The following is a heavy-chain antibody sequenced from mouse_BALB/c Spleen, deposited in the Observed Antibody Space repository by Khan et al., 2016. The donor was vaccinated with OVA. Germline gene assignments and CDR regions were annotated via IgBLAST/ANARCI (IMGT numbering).Heavy chain of an antibody. D-gene: IGHD1-1*01. Sequence: VQGVESGGDLVTPEGSLKLSCAASGFTFSTYGMSCVRQTPDKRLEWVATISSGGNYTYYPDSVQVRFTISCDNAKNTLYLQMRSMKSEDTAMFYCARLAYYYDSEGFAYWGQGTLVTVSA. CDR1: GFTFSTYG. CDR3: ARLAYYYDSEGFAY. CDR2: ISSGGNYT. V-gene: IGHV5-6*01. J-gene: IGHJ3*01.